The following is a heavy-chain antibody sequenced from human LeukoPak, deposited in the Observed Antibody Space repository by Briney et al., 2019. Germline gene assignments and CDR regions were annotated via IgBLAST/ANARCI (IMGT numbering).Heavy chain of an antibody. CDR2: TSSTGGST. CDR1: GFAFRSYA. V-gene: IGHV3-23*01. Sequence: TGGSLRLSCAASGFAFRSYAMGWVRQTPGKGLQWVSSTSSTGGSTYYADSVKGRVSISRDNSKNTLFLQMNRLRAEDTAVYYCAKAPVVGFGELFFDPWGQGNLVTVSS. CDR3: AKAPVVGFGELFFDP. D-gene: IGHD3-10*01. J-gene: IGHJ5*02.